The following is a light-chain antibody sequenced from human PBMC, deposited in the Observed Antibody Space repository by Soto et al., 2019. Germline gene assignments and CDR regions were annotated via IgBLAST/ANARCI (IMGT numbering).Light chain of an antibody. Sequence: QSALTQPASVSGSLGQSITISCTGTSSDVGGYNYVSWYQHHPGKAPKLIIYQVYSRPSGVSNRFSGSKFGNTASLSISGLQADDEADYYCSSSTRTTTFVVFGGGTKLTVL. CDR2: QVY. CDR1: SSDVGGYNY. J-gene: IGLJ3*02. V-gene: IGLV2-14*01. CDR3: SSSTRTTTFVV.